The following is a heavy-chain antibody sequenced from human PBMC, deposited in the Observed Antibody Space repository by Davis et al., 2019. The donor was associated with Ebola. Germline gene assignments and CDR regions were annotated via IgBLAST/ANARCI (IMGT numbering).Heavy chain of an antibody. CDR2: INPNSGDT. Sequence: ASVKVSCKTSGGTFSSYAISRVRQAPGQGLEWMGWINPNSGDTKFLQKFQGRVTVTRDTSISTVYMELSRLRSDDTAVYYCARGSGFWNGYFMAYFDFWGQGALVTVSS. V-gene: IGHV1-2*02. J-gene: IGHJ4*02. D-gene: IGHD3-3*01. CDR1: GGTFSSYA. CDR3: ARGSGFWNGYFMAYFDF.